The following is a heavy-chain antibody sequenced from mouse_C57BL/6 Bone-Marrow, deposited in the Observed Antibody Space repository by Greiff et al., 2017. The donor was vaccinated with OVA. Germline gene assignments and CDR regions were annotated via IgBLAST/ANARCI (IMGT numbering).Heavy chain of an antibody. CDR2: ISSGSSTI. Sequence: EVKLVESGGGLVKPGGSLKLSCAASGFTFSDYGMHWVRQAPEKGLEWVAYISSGSSTIYYADTVKGRFTISRDNDKNTLFLQMTSLRSEDTAMYYCARGDYEAMDYWGQGTSVTVSS. V-gene: IGHV5-17*01. CDR3: ARGDYEAMDY. J-gene: IGHJ4*01. CDR1: GFTFSDYG.